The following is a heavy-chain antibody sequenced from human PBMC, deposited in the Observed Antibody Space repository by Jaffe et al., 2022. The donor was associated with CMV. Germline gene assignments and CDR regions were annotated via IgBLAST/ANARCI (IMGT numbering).Heavy chain of an antibody. CDR3: ASLYCSGGSCYSKGAFDI. CDR1: GFTFSSYS. J-gene: IGHJ3*02. Sequence: EVQLVESGGGLVKPGGSLRLSCAASGFTFSSYSMNWVRQAPGKGLEWVSSISSSSSYIYYADSVKGRFTISRDNAKNSLYLQMNSLRAEDTAVYYCASLYCSGGSCYSKGAFDIWGQGTMVTVSS. CDR2: ISSSSSYI. V-gene: IGHV3-21*01. D-gene: IGHD2-15*01.